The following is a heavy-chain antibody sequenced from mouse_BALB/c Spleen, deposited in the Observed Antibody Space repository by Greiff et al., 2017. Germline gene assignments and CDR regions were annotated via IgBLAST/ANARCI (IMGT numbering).Heavy chain of an antibody. CDR1: GFNIKDTY. J-gene: IGHJ1*01. CDR2: IDPANGNT. Sequence: EVQRVESGAELVKPGASVKLSCTASGFNIKDTYMHWVKQRPEQGLEWIGRIDPANGNTKYDPKFQGKATITADTSSNTAYLQLSSLTSEDTAVYYCARRGYFDVWGAGTTVTVSS. CDR3: ARRGYFDV. V-gene: IGHV14-3*02.